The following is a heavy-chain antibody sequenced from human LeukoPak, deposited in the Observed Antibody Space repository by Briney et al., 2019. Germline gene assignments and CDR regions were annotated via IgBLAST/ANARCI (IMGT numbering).Heavy chain of an antibody. CDR3: ARGLEYSSPDIYYFDY. V-gene: IGHV4-59*01. CDR2: IYYSGST. D-gene: IGHD6-6*01. CDR1: GGSISSYY. Sequence: SETLSLTCTVSGGSISSYYWSWIRQPPGKGLEWIGYIYYSGSTNYNPSLKSRVTISVDTSKNQFSLKLGSVTAADTAVYYCARGLEYSSPDIYYFDYWGQGTLVTVSS. J-gene: IGHJ4*02.